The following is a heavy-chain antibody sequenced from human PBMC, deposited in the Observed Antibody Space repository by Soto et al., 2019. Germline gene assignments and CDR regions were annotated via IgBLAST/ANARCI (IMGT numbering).Heavy chain of an antibody. CDR3: AKDRTYIAVGGRWNYYYGMDV. V-gene: IGHV3-30*18. J-gene: IGHJ6*02. CDR1: GFTFSSNG. CDR2: ISYDGSNK. Sequence: QVQLVESGGGVVQPGRSLRLSCAASGFTFSSNGMHWVRQAPGKGLEWVAVISYDGSNKYYADSVKGRFTISRDNSKNTPYVQMNSLRAEDTALYYCAKDRTYIAVGGRWNYYYGMDVWGQGTTVTVSS. D-gene: IGHD6-19*01.